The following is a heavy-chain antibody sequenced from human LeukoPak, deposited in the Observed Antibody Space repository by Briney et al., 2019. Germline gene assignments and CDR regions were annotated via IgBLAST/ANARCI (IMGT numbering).Heavy chain of an antibody. CDR2: IRPDGHNK. V-gene: IGHV3-30*02. Sequence: GGSLRLSCAASGFIFIGYGMHWVRQAPGKGPEWVAFIRPDGHNKYYADSVKGRFMISRDNSKNTVDLQMNSLRGDDTAMYYCAKEDAASWDVDVWGKGTTVTVSS. D-gene: IGHD3-3*02. CDR3: AKEDAASWDVDV. CDR1: GFIFIGYG. J-gene: IGHJ6*04.